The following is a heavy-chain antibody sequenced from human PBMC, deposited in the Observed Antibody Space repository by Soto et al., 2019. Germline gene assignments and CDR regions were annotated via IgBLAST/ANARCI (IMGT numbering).Heavy chain of an antibody. CDR1: GFTFSSYA. D-gene: IGHD2-2*01. J-gene: IGHJ6*02. V-gene: IGHV3-23*01. Sequence: GASLRLSCAASGFTFSSYAMTWFRQAPGKGPEWVSGISFSGGATYYADSVKGRFTISRDNSKTTLYLQMNSLRAEDTAVYYCAKGAMRSFYALDVWGLGTTVTVSS. CDR2: ISFSGGAT. CDR3: AKGAMRSFYALDV.